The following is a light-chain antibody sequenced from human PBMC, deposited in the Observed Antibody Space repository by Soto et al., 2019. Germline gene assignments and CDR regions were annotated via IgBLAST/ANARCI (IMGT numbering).Light chain of an antibody. J-gene: IGLJ2*01. V-gene: IGLV1-47*02. CDR1: SSNIGANS. Sequence: QSVLTQPPSASGTPGQRVTISCSGSSSNIGANSVSWYQQLPGAAPKLLIYSSDKWPSGVPDRFSGSKSVNSGSLAISGLRSEDEADYYCAVWDDGLSGGLFGGGTKVTVL. CDR3: AVWDDGLSGGL. CDR2: SSD.